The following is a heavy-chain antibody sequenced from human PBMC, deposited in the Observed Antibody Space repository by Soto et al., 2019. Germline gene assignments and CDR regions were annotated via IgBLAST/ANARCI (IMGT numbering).Heavy chain of an antibody. CDR2: ISYDGSNK. V-gene: IGHV3-30-3*01. J-gene: IGHJ3*02. D-gene: IGHD3-22*01. Sequence: GGSLRLSCAASGFTFSSYAMHWVRQATGKGLEWVAVISYDGSNKYYADSVKGRFTISRDNSKNTLYLQMNSLRAEDTAVYYCARVSGLYYDSSGYYKKDAFDIWGQGTMVTVSS. CDR3: ARVSGLYYDSSGYYKKDAFDI. CDR1: GFTFSSYA.